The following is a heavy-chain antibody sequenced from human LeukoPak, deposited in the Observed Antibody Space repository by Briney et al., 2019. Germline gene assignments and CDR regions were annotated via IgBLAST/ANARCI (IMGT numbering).Heavy chain of an antibody. D-gene: IGHD3-22*01. CDR2: IIPIFGTA. CDR3: ARASSGYYDDAFDI. V-gene: IGHV1-69*13. CDR1: RGTFSSYA. J-gene: IGHJ3*02. Sequence: SVKVSCKASRGTFSSYAISWVRQAPGQGLEWMGGIIPIFGTANYAQKFQGRVTITADESTSTAYMELSSLRSEDTAVYYCARASSGYYDDAFDIWGQGTMVTVSS.